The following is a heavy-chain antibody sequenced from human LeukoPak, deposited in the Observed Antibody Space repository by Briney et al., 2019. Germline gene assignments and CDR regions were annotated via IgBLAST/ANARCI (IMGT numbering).Heavy chain of an antibody. J-gene: IGHJ4*02. CDR3: AKEDSSGYYPGY. Sequence: GGSLRLSCAGSGFTFNNYAMHWVRQAPGKGLEWVAFIRYDGSNKYYADSVKGRFTISRDNSKNTLYLQMNSLRAEDTAVYYCAKEDSSGYYPGYWGQGTLVTVSS. V-gene: IGHV3-30*02. CDR2: IRYDGSNK. CDR1: GFTFNNYA. D-gene: IGHD3-22*01.